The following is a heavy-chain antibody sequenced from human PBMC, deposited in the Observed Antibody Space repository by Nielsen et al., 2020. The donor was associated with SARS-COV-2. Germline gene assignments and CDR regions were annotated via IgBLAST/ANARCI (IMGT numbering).Heavy chain of an antibody. CDR2: ISGNGGST. V-gene: IGHV3-23*01. J-gene: IGHJ4*02. D-gene: IGHD4-23*01. CDR3: AKSTVVTTYYFDY. CDR1: GFTFSSYA. Sequence: GGSLRLSCAASGFTFSSYAMSWVRQAPGKGLEWVSGISGNGGSTYYADSVKGRFTISRDNSKNTLYLQMNSLRAEDTAVYYCAKSTVVTTYYFDYWGQGTLVTVSS.